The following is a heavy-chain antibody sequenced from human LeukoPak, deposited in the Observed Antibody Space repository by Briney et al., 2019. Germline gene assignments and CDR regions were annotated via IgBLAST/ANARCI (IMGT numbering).Heavy chain of an antibody. CDR2: IYYSGST. CDR1: GGSISNYY. Sequence: PSETLSLTCTLSGGSISNYYWNWIRQPPGKGLDWIGYIYYSGSTNYNPSLKSRVTISVDTSKNQFSLNLSSVTAADTAVYYCARHDPRGEPARLGFFDYWGQGTLVTVSS. V-gene: IGHV4-59*08. J-gene: IGHJ4*02. CDR3: ARHDPRGEPARLGFFDY. D-gene: IGHD6-6*01.